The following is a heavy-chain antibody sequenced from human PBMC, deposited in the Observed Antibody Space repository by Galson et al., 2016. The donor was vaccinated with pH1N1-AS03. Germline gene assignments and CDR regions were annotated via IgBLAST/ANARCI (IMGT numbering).Heavy chain of an antibody. CDR3: AKVYSKYSYGLEHLDY. V-gene: IGHV3-30*18. J-gene: IGHJ4*02. CDR1: GFTFSTYG. CDR2: ISYDGSNR. Sequence: SLRLSCAASGFTFSTYGMYWLRQAPGKGPEWVAVISYDGSNRSYMDSVKGRFTISRDNSKNTLFLQMSSLRPEDTAVYYCAKVYSKYSYGLEHLDYWGQGTLVTVSS. D-gene: IGHD3-16*01.